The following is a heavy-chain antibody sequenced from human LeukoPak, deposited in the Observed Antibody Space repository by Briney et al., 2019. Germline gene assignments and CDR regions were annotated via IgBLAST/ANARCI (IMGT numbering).Heavy chain of an antibody. D-gene: IGHD4-11*01. J-gene: IGHJ6*03. CDR1: GFTFSSFG. CDR3: VRDRDYSADFPYYYMDV. Sequence: GRSLRLSCAASGFTFSSFGMHWVRQAPGKGLEWVALIWDDGSSKNYADSVKGRFTISRDNSKSTLYLQTDSLRVDDTAVYYCVRDRDYSADFPYYYMDVWGTGTTVTVSS. V-gene: IGHV3-33*01. CDR2: IWDDGSSK.